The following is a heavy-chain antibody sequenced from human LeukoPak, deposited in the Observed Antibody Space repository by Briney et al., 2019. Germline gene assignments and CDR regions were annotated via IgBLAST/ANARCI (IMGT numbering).Heavy chain of an antibody. J-gene: IGHJ3*02. Sequence: GGSLRLSCAASGFTVSSNYMSWVRQAPGKGLEWVSVIYSGGSTYYADSVKGRFTISRDNSKNTLYLQMSSLRAEDTAMYYCAREGPSYYDSSGYYYSSGDAFDIWGQGTMVTVSS. CDR3: AREGPSYYDSSGYYYSSGDAFDI. V-gene: IGHV3-53*01. CDR1: GFTVSSNY. CDR2: IYSGGST. D-gene: IGHD3-22*01.